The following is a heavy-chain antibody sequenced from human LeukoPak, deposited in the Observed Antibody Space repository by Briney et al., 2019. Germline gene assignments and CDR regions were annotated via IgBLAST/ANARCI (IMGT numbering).Heavy chain of an antibody. J-gene: IGHJ6*03. V-gene: IGHV1-8*01. D-gene: IGHD6-6*01. CDR1: GYTFTSYD. Sequence: GASVKVSCKASGYTFTSYDINWVRQATGQGLEWMGWMNPNSGNTGYAQKFQGRVTMTRNTSISTAYMELSSLRSEDTAVYYCARGIRRFLAGVHSSSSPYYMDVWGKGTTVTVSS. CDR2: MNPNSGNT. CDR3: ARGIRRFLAGVHSSSSPYYMDV.